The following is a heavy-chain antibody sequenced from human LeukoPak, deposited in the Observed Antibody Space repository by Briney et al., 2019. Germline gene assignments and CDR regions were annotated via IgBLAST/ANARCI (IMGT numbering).Heavy chain of an antibody. V-gene: IGHV1-2*02. J-gene: IGHJ4*02. Sequence: WASVTLSCTASGYTFTGYYMHWVRQAPGQGLEWMGWINPNSGGTNYAQKFQGRVTMTRDTSISTAYMELSRLRSDDTAVYYCARDYYGDYIADYWGQGTLVTVSS. CDR1: GYTFTGYY. CDR2: INPNSGGT. CDR3: ARDYYGDYIADY. D-gene: IGHD4-17*01.